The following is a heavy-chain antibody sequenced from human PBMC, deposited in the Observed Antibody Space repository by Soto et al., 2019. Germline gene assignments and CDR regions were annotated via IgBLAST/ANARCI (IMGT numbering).Heavy chain of an antibody. Sequence: PVGSLRLSCAASGFTFSSYAMSWVRQAPGKGLEWVSAISGSGGSTYYADSVKGRFTISRDNSKNTLYLQMNSLRAEDTAVYYCAKGGYYDSSGYSYYYYGMDVWGQGTTVTVSS. J-gene: IGHJ6*02. CDR3: AKGGYYDSSGYSYYYYGMDV. V-gene: IGHV3-23*01. CDR2: ISGSGGST. D-gene: IGHD3-22*01. CDR1: GFTFSSYA.